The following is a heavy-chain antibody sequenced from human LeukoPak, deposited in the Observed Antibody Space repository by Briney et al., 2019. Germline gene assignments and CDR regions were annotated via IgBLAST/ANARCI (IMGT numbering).Heavy chain of an antibody. V-gene: IGHV4-30-4*02. CDR1: GGSISSGDYY. CDR3: ARDFAAPGRYYYYGMDV. CDR2: IYYSGST. D-gene: IGHD6-13*01. Sequence: SETLSLTCTVSGGSISSGDYYWSWIRQPPGKGLEWIGYIYYSGSTYYNPSLKSRVTMSVDTSKNQFSLKLSSVTAADTAVYYCARDFAAPGRYYYYGMDVWGQGTTVTVSS. J-gene: IGHJ6*02.